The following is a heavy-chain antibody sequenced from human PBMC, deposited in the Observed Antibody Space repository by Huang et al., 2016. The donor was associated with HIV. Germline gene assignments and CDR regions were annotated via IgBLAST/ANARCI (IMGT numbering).Heavy chain of an antibody. V-gene: IGHV4-39*02. D-gene: IGHD6-19*01. J-gene: IGHJ3*02. CDR1: GDSIRSSGYY. CDR3: ARGGAGSGWYGAAPTLDI. Sequence: QLQLQESGPGLVKPSETLSLTCTVSGDSIRSSGYYWGWVRQPPGKGLEWIGSIYYGGTTHYNPSLESRVSISVDTSNNHFSLRLTSLTATDTAVYFCARGGAGSGWYGAAPTLDIWGQGTMVTVSS. CDR2: IYYGGTT.